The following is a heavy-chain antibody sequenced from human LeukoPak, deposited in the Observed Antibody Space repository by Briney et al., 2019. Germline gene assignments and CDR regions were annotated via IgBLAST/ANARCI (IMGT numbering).Heavy chain of an antibody. CDR3: ARIRFKGDWFCDY. D-gene: IGHD3/OR15-3a*01. CDR2: IYYSGST. Sequence: PSETLSLTCTVSGGSISSGDYYWGWIRQPPGKGLEWIGSIYYSGSTYYNPSLKSRVTMSVDMSKSQFSLKLNSVTAADTAVYYCARIRFKGDWFCDYWGQGTLVTVSS. J-gene: IGHJ4*02. V-gene: IGHV4-39*07. CDR1: GGSISSGDYY.